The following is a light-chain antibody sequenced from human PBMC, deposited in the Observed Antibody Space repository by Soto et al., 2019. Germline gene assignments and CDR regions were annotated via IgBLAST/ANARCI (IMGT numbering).Light chain of an antibody. J-gene: IGKJ3*01. CDR2: GAS. CDR1: QSVNRN. Sequence: EKVMTQSPATLSVSPGESATLSCRASQSVNRNLAWYQQKPGQTPRLLIYGASTRAAGVPVSFSGSGSGTDFNPTISSPQSEDFASYYCQQDNIWPPEVTFGPGTKVDIK. CDR3: QQDNIWPPEVT. V-gene: IGKV3-15*01.